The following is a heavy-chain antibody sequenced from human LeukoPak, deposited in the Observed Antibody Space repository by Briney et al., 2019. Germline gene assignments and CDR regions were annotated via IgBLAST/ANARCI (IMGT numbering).Heavy chain of an antibody. J-gene: IGHJ4*02. V-gene: IGHV3-23*01. CDR3: AKKHFPTSGWIDS. CDR1: GFTFSSFA. D-gene: IGHD6-19*01. CDR2: ISASLGTP. Sequence: GGSLRLPCTASGFTFSSFAMAWVRHAPGKGLECVSTISASLGTPYYSDSVKGRFTISRDNSKNTVSLEMNSLRAEDTAVYYCAKKHFPTSGWIDSWGQRTLVTVSS.